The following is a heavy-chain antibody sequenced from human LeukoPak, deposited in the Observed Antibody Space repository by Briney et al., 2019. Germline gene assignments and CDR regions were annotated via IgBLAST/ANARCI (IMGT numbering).Heavy chain of an antibody. V-gene: IGHV3-13*01. CDR1: GFTFSSYD. Sequence: GGSLRLSCAATGFTFSSYDMHWVRQATGKGLEWVSRIGTAGETYCPGSVKGRFTISRDNAKNSLYLQMNSLRAEDMALYYCAKGGTPYYYDSSGYWYFDYWGQGTLVTVSS. J-gene: IGHJ4*02. D-gene: IGHD3-22*01. CDR3: AKGGTPYYYDSSGYWYFDY. CDR2: IGTAGET.